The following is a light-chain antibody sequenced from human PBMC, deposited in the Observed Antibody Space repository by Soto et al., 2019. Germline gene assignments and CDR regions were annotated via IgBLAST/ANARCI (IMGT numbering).Light chain of an antibody. Sequence: ETVMTQSPGTLSVSPGERATLSCRASQSVSTNLAWYQQKPGQAPRLLIYGASTRATGVPARFSGSGSGTEFTLTISSLQSEDFAVCYCQQYNDWPPRTFGPGTKVDIK. CDR3: QQYNDWPPRT. V-gene: IGKV3-15*01. CDR1: QSVSTN. CDR2: GAS. J-gene: IGKJ3*01.